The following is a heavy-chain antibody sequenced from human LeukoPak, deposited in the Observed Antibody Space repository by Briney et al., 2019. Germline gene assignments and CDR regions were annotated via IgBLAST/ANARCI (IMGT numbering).Heavy chain of an antibody. J-gene: IGHJ4*02. CDR2: INPNSGGT. CDR1: GYTFTSYY. Sequence: ASVKVSCKASGYTFTSYYMHWVRQAPGQGLEWMGWINPNSGGTNYAQKFQGWVTMTRDTSISTAYMELSRLRSDDTAVYYCARERIAVAGTLDYWGQGTLVTVSS. D-gene: IGHD6-19*01. V-gene: IGHV1-2*04. CDR3: ARERIAVAGTLDY.